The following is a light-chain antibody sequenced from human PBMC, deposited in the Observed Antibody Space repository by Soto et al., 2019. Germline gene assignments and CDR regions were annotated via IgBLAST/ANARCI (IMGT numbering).Light chain of an antibody. CDR2: GAS. J-gene: IGKJ4*01. CDR1: QSVSSSY. CDR3: QQYGSLVLT. V-gene: IGKV3-20*01. Sequence: EIVLTQSPGTLSLSPGERATLSCRASQSVSSSYLAWYQQKPGPAPRLLIYGASSRATGIPDRITGSGSGTDFTRTISRLEPEDFAVYYCQQYGSLVLTFGGGTKVEIK.